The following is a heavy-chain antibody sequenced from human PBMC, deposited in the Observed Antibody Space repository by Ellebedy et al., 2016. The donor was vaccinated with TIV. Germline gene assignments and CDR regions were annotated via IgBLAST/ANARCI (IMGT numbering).Heavy chain of an antibody. Sequence: SVKVSXXASGGTFSSYAISWVRQAPGQGLEWMGRIIPILGIANYAQKFQGRVTITADKSTSTAYMELSSLRSEDTAVYYCARDSGIAVAGVEDYRIYYYGMDVWGQGTTVTVSS. J-gene: IGHJ6*02. CDR1: GGTFSSYA. CDR3: ARDSGIAVAGVEDYRIYYYGMDV. D-gene: IGHD6-19*01. V-gene: IGHV1-69*04. CDR2: IIPILGIA.